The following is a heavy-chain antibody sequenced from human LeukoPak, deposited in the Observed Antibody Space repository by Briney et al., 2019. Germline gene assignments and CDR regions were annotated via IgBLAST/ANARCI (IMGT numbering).Heavy chain of an antibody. CDR2: ISSSGNTI. V-gene: IGHV3-48*03. CDR1: GFTFSSYD. J-gene: IGHJ3*02. Sequence: GGSLSLSCAASGFTFSSYDMNWVRQAPGKGLEWVSYISSSGNTIYYTDSVKGRFTISRDNAQNSLYLQINSLRAEDTAVYYCARYHYYASGSNDAFDIWGQGTMVTVSS. CDR3: ARYHYYASGSNDAFDI. D-gene: IGHD3-10*01.